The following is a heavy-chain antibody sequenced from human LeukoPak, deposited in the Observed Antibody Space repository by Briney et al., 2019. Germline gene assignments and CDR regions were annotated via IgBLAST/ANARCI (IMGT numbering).Heavy chain of an antibody. CDR1: GYSFTSYW. CDR3: ATTTDSSGWYRGFDL. CDR2: IYPGDSET. J-gene: IGHJ5*02. Sequence: GESLKISCKGSGYSFTSYWIGWVRQMPGKGLEWMGIIYPGDSETRYSPSFQGHVTISVDKFISTAYLEWSSLKASDTAMYYCATTTDSSGWYRGFDLWGQGTLVTVSS. D-gene: IGHD6-19*01. V-gene: IGHV5-51*01.